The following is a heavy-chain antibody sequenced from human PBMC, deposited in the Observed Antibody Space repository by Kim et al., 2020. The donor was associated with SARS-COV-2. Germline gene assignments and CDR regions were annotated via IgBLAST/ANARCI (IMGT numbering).Heavy chain of an antibody. CDR1: GFTVSSNY. CDR2: IYSGGST. V-gene: IGHV3-53*01. J-gene: IGHJ3*02. CDR3: ARDRGTIFGVAPSRKKTNDAFDI. D-gene: IGHD3-3*01. Sequence: GVSLRLSCAASGFTVSSNYMSWVRQAPGKGLEWVSVIYSGGSTYYADSVKGRFTISRDNSKNTLYLQMNSLRAEDTAVYYCARDRGTIFGVAPSRKKTNDAFDICGQGTMVTVSS.